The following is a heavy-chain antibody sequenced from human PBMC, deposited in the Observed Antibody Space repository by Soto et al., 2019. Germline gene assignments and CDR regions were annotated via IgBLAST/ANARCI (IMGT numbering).Heavy chain of an antibody. J-gene: IGHJ4*02. D-gene: IGHD1-26*01. Sequence: QVQLVQSGAEVKKPGASVKVSCKASGYTFTSYGISWVRQAPGQGLEWMGWNSAYNGNTKYAQKLQGRVTMTTDTSTSTAYMELRSLNSDDKAEDYCDRDDGASEATYSWAQGPQVTVSP. CDR3: DRDDGASEATYS. V-gene: IGHV1-18*01. CDR1: GYTFTSYG. CDR2: NSAYNGNT.